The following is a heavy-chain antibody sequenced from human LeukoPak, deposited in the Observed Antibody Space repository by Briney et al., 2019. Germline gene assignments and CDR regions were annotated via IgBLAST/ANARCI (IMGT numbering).Heavy chain of an antibody. CDR3: AKAPVTNYGMDV. Sequence: GGSLRLSCAASGFTFSSYGMHWVRQAPGKGLEWVAVISYDGSNKYYADSVKGRFTISRDNSKNTLYLQMNSLRAEDTAVYYCAKAPVTNYGMDVWGQGTTVTVSS. V-gene: IGHV3-30*18. CDR1: GFTFSSYG. CDR2: ISYDGSNK. D-gene: IGHD2-21*02. J-gene: IGHJ6*02.